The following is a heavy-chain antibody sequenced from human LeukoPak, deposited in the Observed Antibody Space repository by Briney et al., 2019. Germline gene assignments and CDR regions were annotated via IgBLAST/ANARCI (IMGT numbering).Heavy chain of an antibody. Sequence: GASVTVSCTASGGTFSSYAISWVRQAPGQGLEWMGGIIPIFGTANYAQKFQGRVTIAAGESTSTVYMELSSLRSEDTAVYYCARALPHRRLMDTTMEQHWFDPWGQGTLVTVSS. V-gene: IGHV1-69*13. CDR3: ARALPHRRLMDTTMEQHWFDP. CDR1: GGTFSSYA. CDR2: IIPIFGTA. J-gene: IGHJ5*02. D-gene: IGHD5-18*01.